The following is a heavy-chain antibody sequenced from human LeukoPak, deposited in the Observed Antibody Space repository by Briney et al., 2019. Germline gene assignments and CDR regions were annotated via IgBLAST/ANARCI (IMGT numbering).Heavy chain of an antibody. Sequence: PSETLSLTCTVSGGSISSYYWTWIRQPPGKGLERIGYIHYNGRTNYNPSLKSRVTISVDTSKNHFSLKLSSVTAADTAVYYCARDSLSGSSYDAFDIWGQGTMVTVSS. CDR1: GGSISSYY. V-gene: IGHV4-59*01. CDR3: ARDSLSGSSYDAFDI. J-gene: IGHJ3*02. D-gene: IGHD1-26*01. CDR2: IHYNGRT.